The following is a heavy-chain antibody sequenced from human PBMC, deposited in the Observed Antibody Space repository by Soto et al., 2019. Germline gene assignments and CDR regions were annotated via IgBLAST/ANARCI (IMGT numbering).Heavy chain of an antibody. J-gene: IGHJ5*02. CDR1: SAPITKDY. Sequence: SETVSLTCTVSSAPITKDYWGWVRQAPGRGLEWIGFTHHSGYISYSPSLKSRVTMSVDTSKNQFSLKLSSVTAADTAVYYCARNTITFGGVVAPPNWFDPWGQGTLVTVSS. CDR3: ARNTITFGGVVAPPNWFDP. CDR2: THHSGYI. D-gene: IGHD3-16*02. V-gene: IGHV4-4*09.